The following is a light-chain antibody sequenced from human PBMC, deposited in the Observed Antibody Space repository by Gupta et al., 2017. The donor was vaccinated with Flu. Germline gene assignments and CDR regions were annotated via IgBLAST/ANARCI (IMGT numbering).Light chain of an antibody. CDR3: QQSRSAPPT. J-gene: IGKJ2*01. CDR2: TSN. V-gene: IGKV1-39*01. Sequence: IQMTQSPSSLFASLGDRVTISCRASQNIDIFLNWYHHRPGTAPTVLLITSNVLASGVPPRFSGRGSGTDFALTIDNLQPEDFGTYYCQQSRSAPPTFGQGSMVEIK. CDR1: QNIDIF.